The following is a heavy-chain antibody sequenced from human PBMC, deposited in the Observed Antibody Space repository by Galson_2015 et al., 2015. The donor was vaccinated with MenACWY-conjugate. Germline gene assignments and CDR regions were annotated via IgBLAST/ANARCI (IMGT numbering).Heavy chain of an antibody. V-gene: IGHV1-69*02. D-gene: IGHD2-21*02. CDR3: ASPTPIACGGDCSSDAFDI. Sequence: SYAQKFQGRVTITADKSTSTAYMELSSLRSEDTAVYYCASPTPIACGGDCSSDAFDIWGQGTMVTVS. J-gene: IGHJ3*02.